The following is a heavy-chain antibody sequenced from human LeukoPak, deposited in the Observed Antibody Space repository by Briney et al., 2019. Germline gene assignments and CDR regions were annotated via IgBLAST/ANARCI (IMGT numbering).Heavy chain of an antibody. CDR2: IYYSGST. CDR1: GGSISSYY. J-gene: IGHJ4*02. Sequence: PSETLSLTCTVSGGSISSYYWSWIRQPPGKGLEWIGYIYYSGSTNYNPSLKRRVTISVDTSKNQFSLKLRSVTAADTAVYDCARQPGIAVEGPFDYWGQGTLVTVSS. CDR3: ARQPGIAVEGPFDY. V-gene: IGHV4-59*08. D-gene: IGHD6-19*01.